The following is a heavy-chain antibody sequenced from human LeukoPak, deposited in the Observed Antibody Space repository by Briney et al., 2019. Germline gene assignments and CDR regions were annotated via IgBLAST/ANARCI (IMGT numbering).Heavy chain of an antibody. CDR2: IYYSGST. J-gene: IGHJ3*02. D-gene: IGHD6-19*01. CDR1: GGSISSYY. Sequence: PSETLSLTCTVSGGSISSYYWSWIRQPPGKGLEWIGYIYYSGSTNYNPSLKSRVTISVDTSKNQFSLKLSSVTAADTAVYYCARDSSGWYPRAFDIWGQGTMVTVSS. CDR3: ARDSSGWYPRAFDI. V-gene: IGHV4-59*01.